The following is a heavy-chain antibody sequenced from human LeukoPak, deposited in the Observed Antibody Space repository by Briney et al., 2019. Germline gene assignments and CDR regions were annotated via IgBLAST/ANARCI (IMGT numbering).Heavy chain of an antibody. CDR2: ISGSSNYL. CDR1: GFTFNDRS. V-gene: IGHV3-21*01. J-gene: IGHJ4*02. CDR3: AREPSDWYLDH. Sequence: GGSLRLSCATSGFTFNDRSINWVRQAPGKGLEWVSYISGSSNYLYYADSVRGRFTISRDNAKNSVYLQMNSLRVDDTAVYYCAREPSDWYLDHWGRGTLVTVSS. D-gene: IGHD6-19*01.